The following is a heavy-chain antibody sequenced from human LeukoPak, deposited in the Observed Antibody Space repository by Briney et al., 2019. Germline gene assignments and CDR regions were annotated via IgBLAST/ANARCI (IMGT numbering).Heavy chain of an antibody. Sequence: GGSLRLSCAASGFTFSSYWMSWVRQAPGKGLEWVANIKQDGSEKYYVDSVKGRFTISRDNSKNTLYLQMNSLRAEDTAVYYCASPPNMYYYESSGPIDYWGQGTLVTVSS. CDR3: ASPPNMYYYESSGPIDY. V-gene: IGHV3-7*02. J-gene: IGHJ4*02. CDR2: IKQDGSEK. D-gene: IGHD3-22*01. CDR1: GFTFSSYW.